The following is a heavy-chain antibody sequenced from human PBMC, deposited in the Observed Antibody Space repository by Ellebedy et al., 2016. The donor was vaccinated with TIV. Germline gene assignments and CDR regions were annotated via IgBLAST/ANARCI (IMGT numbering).Heavy chain of an antibody. CDR2: IRHDGGEK. CDR1: GFTFSSYW. Sequence: GESLKISXAASGFTFSSYWMTWVRQAPGKGLEWVANIRHDGGEKYYVDSVKGRFTISRDNAKNSLYLQMNSLRAEDTALYYCAKDGYSYGSRGYFDYWGQGTLVTVSS. D-gene: IGHD5-18*01. V-gene: IGHV3-7*03. J-gene: IGHJ4*02. CDR3: AKDGYSYGSRGYFDY.